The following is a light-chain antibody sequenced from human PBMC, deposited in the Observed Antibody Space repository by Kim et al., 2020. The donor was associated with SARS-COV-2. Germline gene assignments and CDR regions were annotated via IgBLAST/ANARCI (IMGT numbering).Light chain of an antibody. J-gene: IGKJ3*01. Sequence: DIQMTQSPSSLSASVGDRVTITCRASQDISQYLAWYQQQPGKVPQLLIYAASTLQSGVPSRFGGSGSGADFTLTISSLQPEDVATYYCQNYHSAPFTFGPGTKVDIK. CDR3: QNYHSAPFT. CDR2: AAS. CDR1: QDISQY. V-gene: IGKV1-27*01.